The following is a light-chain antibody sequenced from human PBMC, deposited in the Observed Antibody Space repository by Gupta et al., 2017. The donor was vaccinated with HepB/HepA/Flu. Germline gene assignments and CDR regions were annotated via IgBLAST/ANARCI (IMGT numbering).Light chain of an antibody. CDR3: QQAKSFPRT. CDR2: AAS. V-gene: IGKV1D-12*01. J-gene: IGKJ3*01. Sequence: DIQMTQSPSSVSASVGDRVTITCRASQGISTWLAWYHQSPGKAPKLLIYAASSLQSGVPSRFSGTGSGTDFSLTISSLQPEDFGTYYCQQAKSFPRTFGPGTKVDIK. CDR1: QGISTW.